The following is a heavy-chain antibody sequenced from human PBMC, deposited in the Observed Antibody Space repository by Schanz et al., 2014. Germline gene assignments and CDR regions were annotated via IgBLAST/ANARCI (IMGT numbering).Heavy chain of an antibody. CDR1: GFTFSSYG. D-gene: IGHD4-17*01. V-gene: IGHV3-33*01. CDR2: IWNNGVTK. Sequence: QVQLVESGGGVVQPGRSLRLSCAASGFTFSSYGMHWVRQAPGKGLEWVAVIWNNGVTKYYADSVRGRFTISRDRFQNTLYLRMSSLRAEDTAVYYCARPRFDDGEVDYWGQGTLVTVSS. J-gene: IGHJ4*02. CDR3: ARPRFDDGEVDY.